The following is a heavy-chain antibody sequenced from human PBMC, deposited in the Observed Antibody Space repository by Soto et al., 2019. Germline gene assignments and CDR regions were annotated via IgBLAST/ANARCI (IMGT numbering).Heavy chain of an antibody. Sequence: TGGSLRLSCAASGFTISSYWMHWVRQAPGKGLVWVSRINSDESSTDYADSVKGRFTISRDNAKNTLYLQMNSLRAEDTALYYCARSKATFGKNWFDPWGQGTLVTVSS. CDR3: ARSKATFGKNWFDP. V-gene: IGHV3-74*01. D-gene: IGHD3-16*01. J-gene: IGHJ5*02. CDR2: INSDESST. CDR1: GFTISSYW.